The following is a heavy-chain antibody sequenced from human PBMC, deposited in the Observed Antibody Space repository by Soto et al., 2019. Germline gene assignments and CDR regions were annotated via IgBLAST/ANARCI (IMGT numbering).Heavy chain of an antibody. CDR1: GYSFTNYW. V-gene: IGHV5-51*01. Sequence: PGESLKISCQGSGYSFTNYWVGWVCQIPGRGLERMGMIHPGDSDTRYSPIFQGRVTISADKSISTAYLQWSSLKASDTALYYCARHKRYSSTGFEGWFDPWGQGTLVTVSS. D-gene: IGHD2-2*01. CDR2: IHPGDSDT. CDR3: ARHKRYSSTGFEGWFDP. J-gene: IGHJ5*02.